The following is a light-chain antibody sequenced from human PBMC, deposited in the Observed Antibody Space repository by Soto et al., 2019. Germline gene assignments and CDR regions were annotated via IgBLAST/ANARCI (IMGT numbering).Light chain of an antibody. CDR3: QHYDSLPIT. CDR2: GAS. CDR1: QSVSSSY. J-gene: IGKJ5*01. Sequence: EIVLTQSAGTLSLSPGERATLSCRASQSVSSSYLAWYQQKPGQPPRLLIYGASSRATGIPDRFSGSGSGTDFTLTISRLEPEDFAVFYCQHYDSLPITFGQGTRLEIK. V-gene: IGKV3-20*01.